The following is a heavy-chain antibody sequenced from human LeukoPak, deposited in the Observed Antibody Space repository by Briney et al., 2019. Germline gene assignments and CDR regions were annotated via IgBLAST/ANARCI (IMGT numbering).Heavy chain of an antibody. CDR1: GGSITSNNYY. CDR2: IYYRGST. J-gene: IGHJ4*02. D-gene: IGHD5-18*01. V-gene: IGHV4-39*01. Sequence: PSETLSLTCTVSGGSITSNNYYWGWIRQPPGKGLEWIGTIYYRGSTYYNPSLKSRVTISIDTSKNQFFLKLNSVTAADTAVYYCAVTTGYTYGYRSIDYWGQGTLVTVSS. CDR3: AVTTGYTYGYRSIDY.